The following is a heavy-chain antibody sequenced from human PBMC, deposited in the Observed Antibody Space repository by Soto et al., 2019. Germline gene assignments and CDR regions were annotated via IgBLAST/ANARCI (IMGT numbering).Heavy chain of an antibody. CDR3: ARVAAAARDFDS. D-gene: IGHD6-13*01. Sequence: PSETLSLTCAVSGGSLSPYYWSWIRQPPGKGLEWLGEINHSGNTNFNPSLKSRVTMSVDTSRNQFSLRLSSVTAADTAVYYCARVAAAARDFDSWGQGTLVTVS. V-gene: IGHV4-34*01. CDR2: INHSGNT. J-gene: IGHJ4*02. CDR1: GGSLSPYY.